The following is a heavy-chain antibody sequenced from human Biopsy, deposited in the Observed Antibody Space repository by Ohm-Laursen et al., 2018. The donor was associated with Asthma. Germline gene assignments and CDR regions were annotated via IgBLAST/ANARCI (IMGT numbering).Heavy chain of an antibody. CDR3: ASELGIGY. CDR1: GFTFSSYY. Sequence: SLRLSCAASGFTFSSYYMHWVRQAPGKGLVWVSNIKSDGRSTSYADPVKGRFTIPRDNAKHTVYLQMNNLRAEDTAVYYCASELGIGYWGQGILVTVSS. V-gene: IGHV3-74*01. CDR2: IKSDGRST. J-gene: IGHJ4*02. D-gene: IGHD7-27*01.